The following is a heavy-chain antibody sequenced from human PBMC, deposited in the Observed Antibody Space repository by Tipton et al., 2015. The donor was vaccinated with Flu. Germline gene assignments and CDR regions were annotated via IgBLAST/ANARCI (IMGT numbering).Heavy chain of an antibody. CDR1: GGSLSSFY. CDR2: IYTSGST. CDR3: TGGSGSGTYVIFDF. Sequence: TLSLTCTVSGGSLSSFYWSWIRQPAGKGLEWIGRIYTSGSTKYNPSLKSRLSMSVDTSKNQFSLNLTSVISAVTAVYYCTGGSGSGTYVIFDFWGQGTLVTFSS. J-gene: IGHJ4*02. V-gene: IGHV4-4*07. D-gene: IGHD3-10*01.